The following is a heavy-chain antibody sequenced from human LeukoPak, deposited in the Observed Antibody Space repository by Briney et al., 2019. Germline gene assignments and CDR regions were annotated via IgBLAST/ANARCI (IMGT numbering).Heavy chain of an antibody. J-gene: IGHJ4*02. Sequence: PGGSLRLSCAASGFTFSSYGMSWVRQAPGKGLEWVSSIGSSGGSTYYADSVKGRFTISRDNSKNTLSLHMNSLRAEDTAVYYCASLLLYCSGSTCYSDYWGQGTLVTVSS. CDR1: GFTFSSYG. CDR2: IGSSGGST. CDR3: ASLLLYCSGSTCYSDY. D-gene: IGHD2-15*01. V-gene: IGHV3-23*01.